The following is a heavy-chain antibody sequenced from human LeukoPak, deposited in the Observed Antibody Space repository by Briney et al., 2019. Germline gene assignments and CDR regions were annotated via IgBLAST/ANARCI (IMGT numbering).Heavy chain of an antibody. CDR3: TKVGYCSSTSCPY. D-gene: IGHD2-2*01. J-gene: IGHJ4*02. V-gene: IGHV3-43*01. Sequence: PGGSLRLSCAASGFTFDDYTMHWVRQAPGKGLGWVSLISWDGGSTYYADSVKGRFTISRDNSKNTLYLQMNSLREEDTAVYYCTKVGYCSSTSCPYWGQGTLVTVSS. CDR1: GFTFDDYT. CDR2: ISWDGGST.